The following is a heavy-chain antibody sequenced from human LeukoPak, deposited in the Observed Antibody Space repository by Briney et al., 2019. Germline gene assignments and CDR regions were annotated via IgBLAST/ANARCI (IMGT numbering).Heavy chain of an antibody. Sequence: PSETLSLTCAVYGGSFSDYYWTWIRQPPGKGLEWIGEINHSGSPNNNPSLKSRGSISFDTSKNQFSLKLTSVTAADTAVYYCGSRRTAMFGVIKGPIDYWGQGTLVTVSS. CDR2: INHSGSP. D-gene: IGHD3-3*01. J-gene: IGHJ4*02. V-gene: IGHV4-34*04. CDR3: GSRRTAMFGVIKGPIDY. CDR1: GGSFSDYY.